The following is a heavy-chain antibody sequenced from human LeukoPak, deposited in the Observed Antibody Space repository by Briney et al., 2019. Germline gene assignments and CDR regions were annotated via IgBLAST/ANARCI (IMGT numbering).Heavy chain of an antibody. CDR2: IYSGGST. CDR3: ARDRYSSSLDY. J-gene: IGHJ4*02. Sequence: PGGSLRLSCAASGFTFSSYAMSWVRQAPGKGLEWVSVIYSGGSTYYADSVKGRFTISRDNSKNTLYLQMNSLRAEDTAVYYCARDRYSSSLDYWGQGTLVTVSS. V-gene: IGHV3-66*02. CDR1: GFTFSSYA. D-gene: IGHD6-6*01.